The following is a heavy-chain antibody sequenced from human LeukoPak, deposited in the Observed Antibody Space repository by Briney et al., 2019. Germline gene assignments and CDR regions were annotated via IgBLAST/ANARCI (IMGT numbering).Heavy chain of an antibody. CDR3: ARINYYYGMDV. CDR1: GLTFSSYS. Sequence: PGGSLRLSCAVSGLTFSSYSMNWVRQAPGKGLEWVSHISESSSSKHYADSVRGRFTVSRDNAKNSLYLQMNSLRAEDTAVYYCARINYYYGMDVWGQGTTVTVSS. CDR2: ISESSSSK. V-gene: IGHV3-48*01. J-gene: IGHJ6*02.